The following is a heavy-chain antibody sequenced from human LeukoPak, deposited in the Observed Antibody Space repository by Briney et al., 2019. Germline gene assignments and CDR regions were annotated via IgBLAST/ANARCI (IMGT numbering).Heavy chain of an antibody. V-gene: IGHV3-33*01. D-gene: IGHD1-7*01. J-gene: IGHJ6*02. Sequence: GGSLRLSCAASGFTFSSYGMHWVRQAPGKGLEWVAVIWYDGSNKYYADSVKGRFTISRDNSKNTLYLQMNSLRAEDTAVYYCARDLKLRLIWANGMDVWGQGTTVTVSS. CDR3: ARDLKLRLIWANGMDV. CDR1: GFTFSSYG. CDR2: IWYDGSNK.